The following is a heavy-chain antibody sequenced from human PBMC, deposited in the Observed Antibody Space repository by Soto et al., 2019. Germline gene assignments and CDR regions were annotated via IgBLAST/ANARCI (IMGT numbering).Heavy chain of an antibody. D-gene: IGHD2-2*01. CDR1: GGTFSSYA. CDR3: ARHVPAAGYYYGMDV. V-gene: IGHV1-69*05. J-gene: IGHJ6*02. CDR2: IIPIFGTA. Sequence: QVQLVQSGAEVKKPGSSVKVSCKASGGTFSSYAISWVRQAPGQGLEWMGGIIPIFGTANYAQKFQGRVTXPSXXSXRTAYMELSSLGSEDTAVYYCARHVPAAGYYYGMDVWGQGTTVTVSS.